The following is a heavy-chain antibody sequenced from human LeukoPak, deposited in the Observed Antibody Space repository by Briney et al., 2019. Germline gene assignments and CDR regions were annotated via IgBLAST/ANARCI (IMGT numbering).Heavy chain of an antibody. Sequence: GASVKVSCKASGGTFSSYAISWVRQAPGQGLEWMGGIIPIFGTANYAQKFQGRVTITADESTSTAYMELSSLRSEDTAVYYCARESSRLRLGGLSFFPYYYGMDVWGQGTTVTVSS. D-gene: IGHD3-16*02. J-gene: IGHJ6*02. V-gene: IGHV1-69*13. CDR2: IIPIFGTA. CDR3: ARESSRLRLGGLSFFPYYYGMDV. CDR1: GGTFSSYA.